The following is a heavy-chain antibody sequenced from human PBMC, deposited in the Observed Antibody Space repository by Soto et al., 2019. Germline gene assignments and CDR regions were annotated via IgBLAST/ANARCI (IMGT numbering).Heavy chain of an antibody. J-gene: IGHJ4*02. CDR1: GFTFSDHY. CDR2: TRNKANSDTT. D-gene: IGHD2-8*01. Sequence: EVQLVESGGGLVQPGGSLRLSCAASGFTFSDHYMDLVRQAPGKGLEWVGRTRNKANSDTTEYAASVKGRFTISRDDSKNSLYLQMNSLKTEDIAVYYCATRLNFDYSGQGTLVTVSS. V-gene: IGHV3-72*01. CDR3: ATRLNFDY.